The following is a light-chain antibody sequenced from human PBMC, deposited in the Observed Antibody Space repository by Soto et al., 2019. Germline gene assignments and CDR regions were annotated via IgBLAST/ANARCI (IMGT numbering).Light chain of an antibody. V-gene: IGKV3-20*01. CDR2: GAS. Sequence: EIVLTQSPGTLSLSPGERATLSCRASQSVSSSYLAWYQQKPGQAPRLLIYGASSRATGIPDRFSGSGSGTDFTLTISRLEPEDFAVYYCQHYCSSLLFTFGPGTKVDIK. J-gene: IGKJ3*01. CDR3: QHYCSSLLFT. CDR1: QSVSSSY.